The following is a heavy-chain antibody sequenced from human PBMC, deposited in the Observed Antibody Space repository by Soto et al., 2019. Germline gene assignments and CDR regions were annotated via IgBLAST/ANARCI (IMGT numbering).Heavy chain of an antibody. Sequence: PGGSLRLSCAASGFTFSNYAMSWVRQAPGKGLEWVSAISGSGGSTYYADSVKGRFTISRDNSKNALYRQMNSLRAEDTAVYYCAKDSTVTTFDYWGQGTLVTVSS. V-gene: IGHV3-23*01. D-gene: IGHD4-17*01. CDR1: GFTFSNYA. CDR3: AKDSTVTTFDY. CDR2: ISGSGGST. J-gene: IGHJ4*02.